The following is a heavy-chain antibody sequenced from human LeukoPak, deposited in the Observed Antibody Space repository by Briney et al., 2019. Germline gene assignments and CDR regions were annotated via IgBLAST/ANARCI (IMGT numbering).Heavy chain of an antibody. Sequence: GGSLRLSCAASGFTFDDYAMHWVRQAPGKGLEWVSLISWDGGSTYYADSVKGRFTISRDNSKNSLCLQMNSLRAEDTALYYCAKDVSGSGSYEVDYWGQGTLVTVSS. J-gene: IGHJ4*02. D-gene: IGHD3-10*01. CDR1: GFTFDDYA. V-gene: IGHV3-43D*03. CDR2: ISWDGGST. CDR3: AKDVSGSGSYEVDY.